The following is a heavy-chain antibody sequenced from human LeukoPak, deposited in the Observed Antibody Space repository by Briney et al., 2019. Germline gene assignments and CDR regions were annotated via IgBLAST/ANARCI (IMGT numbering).Heavy chain of an antibody. CDR1: GFTFSSYG. Sequence: GGSLRLSCAASGFTFSSYGMHWVRQAPGKGLEWVAFIRYDGSNKYYADSVKGRFTISRVNSKNTLYLQMNSLRAEDTAVYYCAKVDSYCGGDCYHYWGQGTLVTVSS. CDR3: AKVDSYCGGDCYHY. J-gene: IGHJ4*02. CDR2: IRYDGSNK. D-gene: IGHD2-21*01. V-gene: IGHV3-30*02.